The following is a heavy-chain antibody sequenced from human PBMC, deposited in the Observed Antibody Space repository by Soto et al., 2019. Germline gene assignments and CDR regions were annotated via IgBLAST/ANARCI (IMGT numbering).Heavy chain of an antibody. CDR3: AEWARYCSGADCRA. V-gene: IGHV3-23*01. D-gene: IGHD2-15*01. Sequence: EVQLLESGGGLVQPGGSLRLSCAASGFPFSSRAMSWVRQAPGKGLEWVSAISGSGTITYYADSVKGRFTLSRDTSKNTLYLQMNSLRVDETAVYYCAEWARYCSGADCRAWGQGTLVTVSS. CDR2: ISGSGTIT. CDR1: GFPFSSRA. J-gene: IGHJ5*02.